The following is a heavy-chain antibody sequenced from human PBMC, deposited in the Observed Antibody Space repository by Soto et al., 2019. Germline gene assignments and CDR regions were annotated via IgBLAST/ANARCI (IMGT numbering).Heavy chain of an antibody. D-gene: IGHD5-12*01. Sequence: PGGSLRLSCAASGFSFRTHAMHWVRQAPGKGLEWLAVMSYDETNVYYADSVKGRFTISRDNSKNTLFLQLDSLRAEDTAVYYCASLPYLWLRQIHYWGRGTLVTVSS. V-gene: IGHV3-30-3*01. CDR3: ASLPYLWLRQIHY. CDR2: MSYDETNV. J-gene: IGHJ4*01. CDR1: GFSFRTHA.